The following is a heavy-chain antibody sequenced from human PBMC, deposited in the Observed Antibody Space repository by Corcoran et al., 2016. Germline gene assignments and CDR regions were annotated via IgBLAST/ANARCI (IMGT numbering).Heavy chain of an antibody. CDR3: GRRVVGALSAGYQYGMDV. CDR2: IIPIFGTT. V-gene: IGHV1-69*01. Sequence: QVQLVQSGAEVKKPGSSVKVSCKASGGTFSSNGISWVRQAPGQGLEWMGGIIPIFGTTNYAQKFQGRVTITADEPTSTAYMELSSLRSEDTDVYDWGRRVVGALSAGYQYGMDVWGQGTTVSVSS. CDR1: GGTFSSNG. J-gene: IGHJ6*02. D-gene: IGHD2-2*01.